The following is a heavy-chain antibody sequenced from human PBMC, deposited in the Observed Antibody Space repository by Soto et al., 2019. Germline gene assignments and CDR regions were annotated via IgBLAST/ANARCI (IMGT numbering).Heavy chain of an antibody. CDR3: ARGEDIVLVPAAMCFDY. CDR1: GFTFSSYS. D-gene: IGHD2-2*01. V-gene: IGHV3-21*01. CDR2: ISSSSSYI. J-gene: IGHJ4*02. Sequence: PGGSLSLSCAASGFTFSSYSMNWVRQAPGKGLEWVSSISSSSSYIYYADSVKGRFTISRDNAKNSLYLQMNSLRAEDTAVYYCARGEDIVLVPAAMCFDYWGQGTLVTVSS.